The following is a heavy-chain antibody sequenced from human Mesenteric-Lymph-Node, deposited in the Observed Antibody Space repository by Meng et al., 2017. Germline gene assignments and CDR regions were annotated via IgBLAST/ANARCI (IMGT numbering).Heavy chain of an antibody. CDR3: ARGQYY. V-gene: IGHV4-61*01. Sequence: QGQLKGSGPGPVTSTETLSLTRTVPGGSVKSRSYSWSWIRQPPGKGLEWIGNIYYSGSTNYNPSLKSRVTMSIDASKNQFSLMLSSVTAADTAVYYCARGQYYWGQGTLVTVSS. J-gene: IGHJ4*02. CDR1: GGSVKSRSYS. CDR2: IYYSGST.